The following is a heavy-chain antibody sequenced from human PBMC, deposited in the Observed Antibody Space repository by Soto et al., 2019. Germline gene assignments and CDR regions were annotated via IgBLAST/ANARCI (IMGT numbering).Heavy chain of an antibody. V-gene: IGHV3-15*01. CDR1: RFSFTNAW. CDR2: IKGKTDGGTA. J-gene: IGHJ6*02. D-gene: IGHD1-26*01. Sequence: EVQLVESGGGFEQPGGSLRLSCVASRFSFTNAWLSWFRQVPGKGPEWVGRIKGKTDGGTADYAAPVKGRFTISRDDSQNTLYLHMDRLKTEDTALYHCSTDIGIYGLDIWGQGTTVTVSS. CDR3: STDIGIYGLDI.